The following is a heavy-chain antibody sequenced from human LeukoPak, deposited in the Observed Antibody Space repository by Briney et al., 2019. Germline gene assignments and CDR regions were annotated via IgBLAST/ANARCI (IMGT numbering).Heavy chain of an antibody. V-gene: IGHV3-64*01. J-gene: IGHJ5*02. CDR3: ARVISWLAYNWFDP. CDR1: GFTFSAYA. Sequence: GGSLRLSCAASGFTFSAYAMHWVRQAPGKGLEYVSAITNNGGNTYYANSVKGRFTISRDNSKNTLYLQMGSLRSDDTAVYYCARVISWLAYNWFDPWGQGTLVTVSS. CDR2: ITNNGGNT. D-gene: IGHD5-12*01.